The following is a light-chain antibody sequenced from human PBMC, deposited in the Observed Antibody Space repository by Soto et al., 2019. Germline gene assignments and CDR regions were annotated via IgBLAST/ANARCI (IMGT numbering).Light chain of an antibody. CDR2: KAS. CDR1: QSISSW. Sequence: DIQMTQSPSIMSASVGDRVTITCRASQSISSWLAWYQQKPGKAPNLLIYKASSLESGVPSRFSGSGSGTEFTLTISSLQPDDFATYYCQQYNSYLYTFGQGTKVDIK. V-gene: IGKV1-5*03. J-gene: IGKJ2*01. CDR3: QQYNSYLYT.